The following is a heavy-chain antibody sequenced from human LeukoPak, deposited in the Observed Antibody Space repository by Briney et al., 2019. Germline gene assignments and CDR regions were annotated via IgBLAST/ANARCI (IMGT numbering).Heavy chain of an antibody. CDR3: ARILSSSWYEYFHH. V-gene: IGHV1-69*13. J-gene: IGHJ1*01. CDR1: GGTFSNYA. D-gene: IGHD6-19*01. Sequence: GASVKVSCKASGGTFSNYAISWVRQAPGQGLEWMGAIIPTFGTANYAQKFQGRVTITADESTSTAYMELSSLRSEDTAVYYCARILSSSWYEYFHHWGQGTLVTVSS. CDR2: IIPTFGTA.